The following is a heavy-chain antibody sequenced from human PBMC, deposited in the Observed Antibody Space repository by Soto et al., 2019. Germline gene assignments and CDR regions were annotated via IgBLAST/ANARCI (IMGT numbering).Heavy chain of an antibody. Sequence: RASVKVSCKASGGTFSSYPISWVRQAPGQGLEWMGGIIPLFGTPNYAQKFQGRVTITADGSTSTVYMELSSLRSEDTAMYYCARRSHLTTYYWLDICRQGPTVTFAS. CDR1: GGTFSSYP. V-gene: IGHV1-69*13. J-gene: IGHJ6*02. CDR3: ARRSHLTTYYWLDI. CDR2: IIPLFGTP. D-gene: IGHD4-17*01.